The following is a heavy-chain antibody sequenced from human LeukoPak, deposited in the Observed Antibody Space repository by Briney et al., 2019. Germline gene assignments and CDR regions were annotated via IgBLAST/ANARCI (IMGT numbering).Heavy chain of an antibody. D-gene: IGHD6-13*01. V-gene: IGHV3-23*01. J-gene: IGHJ6*02. CDR2: ISGSGGST. CDR3: AKLQQQLVDGGMDV. CDR1: GFTFSIYS. Sequence: PGGSLRLSCAASGFTFSIYSMNWVRQAPGKGLEWVSGISGSGGSTYYADSVRGRFTISRDNSKNTLYLQMNSLRAEDTAVYYCAKLQQQLVDGGMDVWGQGTTVTVSS.